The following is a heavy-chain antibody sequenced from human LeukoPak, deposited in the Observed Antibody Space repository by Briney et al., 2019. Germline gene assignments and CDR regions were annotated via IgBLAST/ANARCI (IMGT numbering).Heavy chain of an antibody. CDR2: IKQDGSEK. V-gene: IGHV3-7*01. Sequence: GGSLRLSCAVSGFTFSSYWMSWVRQAPGKGLEWVANIKQDGSEKYYVDSVKGRFTISRDNAKNSLYLQMNSLRAEDTAVYYCARDPQGGSDVWGQGTTVTVSS. J-gene: IGHJ6*02. CDR1: GFTFSSYW. CDR3: ARDPQGGSDV.